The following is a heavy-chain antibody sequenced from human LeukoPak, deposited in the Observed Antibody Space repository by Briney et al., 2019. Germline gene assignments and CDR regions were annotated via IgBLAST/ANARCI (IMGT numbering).Heavy chain of an antibody. J-gene: IGHJ4*02. Sequence: SETLSLTCAVYGGSFGGYYWSWIRQPPGKGLEWIGEINHGGSTNYNPSLKSRVTISVDTSKNQFSLKLSSVTAADTAVYYCARHQGGNSTSFDYWGQGTLVTVSS. CDR2: INHGGST. D-gene: IGHD4-23*01. CDR3: ARHQGGNSTSFDY. V-gene: IGHV4-34*01. CDR1: GGSFGGYY.